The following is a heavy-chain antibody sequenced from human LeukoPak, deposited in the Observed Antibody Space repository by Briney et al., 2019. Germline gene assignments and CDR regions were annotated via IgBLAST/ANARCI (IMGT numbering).Heavy chain of an antibody. V-gene: IGHV1-46*01. CDR2: INPSISSR. CDR3: EISGMWFSTNV. D-gene: IGHD2-21*01. CDR1: AYTVTNYY. J-gene: IGHJ4*02. Sequence: ASVKVSCKASAYTVTNYYMHWVRQAPGQGLEWMGMINPSISSRTYAQKFQGRVTVTSDTSTSTVYMEVSRLRSEDTAIYYWEISGMWFSTNVWGQGTLVTVSS.